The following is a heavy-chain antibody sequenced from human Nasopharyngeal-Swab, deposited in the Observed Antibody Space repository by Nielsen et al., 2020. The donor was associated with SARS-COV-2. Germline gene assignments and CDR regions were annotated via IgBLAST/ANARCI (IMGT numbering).Heavy chain of an antibody. CDR3: ARGNGSPTYFEY. CDR1: GFTFNAHG. D-gene: IGHD1-26*01. CDR2: VSYDRADK. J-gene: IGHJ4*02. V-gene: IGHV3-30*03. Sequence: GGSLRLSCAASGFTFNAHGMHWVLQAPGKGLEWVAFVSYDRADKYYADSVKGRFTISRDNSRNTVYLQINSLRAEDTAVYFCARGNGSPTYFEYWGQGTLVTVSS.